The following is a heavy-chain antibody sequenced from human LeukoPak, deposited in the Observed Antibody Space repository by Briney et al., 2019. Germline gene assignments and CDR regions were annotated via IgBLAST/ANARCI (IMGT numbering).Heavy chain of an antibody. CDR3: ARGRTNYYDENWFDP. CDR2: IYYSGST. V-gene: IGHV4-59*01. CDR1: GGSISSYY. J-gene: IGHJ5*02. D-gene: IGHD3-22*01. Sequence: PSETLSLTCTVSGGSISSYYWSWIRQPPGKGLEWIGSIYYSGSTNYNPSLKSRVTISVDTSKNQFSLKLSSVTAADTAVYYCARGRTNYYDENWFDPWGQGTLVTVSS.